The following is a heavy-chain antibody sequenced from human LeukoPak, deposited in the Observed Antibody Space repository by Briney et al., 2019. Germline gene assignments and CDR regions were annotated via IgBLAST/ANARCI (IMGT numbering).Heavy chain of an antibody. CDR3: AKGSSGYFADL. J-gene: IGHJ5*02. D-gene: IGHD3-22*01. V-gene: IGHV3-23*01. Sequence: GGSLRLSCAASGFIFNNYGLIWVRQAPGKGLEWVSAISNDGGGTQYADFVEGRFTISRDNSKNTLSLQMSSLRAEDTALYYCAKGSSGYFADLWGQGTLVTVSS. CDR2: ISNDGGGT. CDR1: GFIFNNYG.